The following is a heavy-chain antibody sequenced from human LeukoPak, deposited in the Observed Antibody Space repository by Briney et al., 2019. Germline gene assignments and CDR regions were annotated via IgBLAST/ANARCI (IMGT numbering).Heavy chain of an antibody. Sequence: PSETLSLTCAVSGGSISSGGYSWSWIRQPPGKGLEWIGYIYHSGSIYYNPSLKSRVTISVDRSKNQFSLKLSSVTAADTAVYYCARFSSSYDAFDIWGQGTMVTVSS. D-gene: IGHD6-13*01. J-gene: IGHJ3*02. CDR3: ARFSSSYDAFDI. CDR2: IYHSGSI. V-gene: IGHV4-30-2*01. CDR1: GGSISSGGYS.